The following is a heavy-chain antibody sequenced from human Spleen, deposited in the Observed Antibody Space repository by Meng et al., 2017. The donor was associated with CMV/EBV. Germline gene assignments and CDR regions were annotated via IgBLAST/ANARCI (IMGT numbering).Heavy chain of an antibody. CDR3: ARARFDY. J-gene: IGHJ4*02. CDR2: IWQSSSS. CDR1: GYSISSGYY. Sequence: SETLSLTCSVSGYSISSGYYWGWIRQPPGKGLEWLGSIWQSSSSYYNPSLKSRVTISVDTSKNQFSLKLSFVTAADTAVYYCARARFDYWGQGTLVTVSS. V-gene: IGHV4-38-2*02.